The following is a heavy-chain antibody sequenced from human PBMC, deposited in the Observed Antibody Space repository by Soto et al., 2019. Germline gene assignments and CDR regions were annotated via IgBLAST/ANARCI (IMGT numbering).Heavy chain of an antibody. CDR2: IVVGSGNT. V-gene: IGHV1-58*01. CDR3: AADYDILTGDYYYGMDV. J-gene: IGHJ6*02. CDR1: GFTFTSSA. D-gene: IGHD3-9*01. Sequence: SVKVSCKASGFTFTSSAVQWVRQARGQRLEWIGWIVVGSGNTNYAQKFQERVTITRDMSTSTAYVELSSLRSEDTAVYYCAADYDILTGDYYYGMDVWGQGTTVTVPS.